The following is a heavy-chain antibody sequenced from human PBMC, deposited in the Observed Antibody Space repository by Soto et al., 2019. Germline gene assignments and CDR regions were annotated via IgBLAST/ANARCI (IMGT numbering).Heavy chain of an antibody. Sequence: SVKVSCKASGGSFSSFAFRWVRQAPGQGLEWMGGIIPIFGTANYAQKFQGRVTITADESTSTAYMELSSLRSEDTAVYYCALPNYYDSSGYYYEFDYWGQGTLVTISS. J-gene: IGHJ4*02. CDR2: IIPIFGTA. CDR1: GGSFSSFA. CDR3: ALPNYYDSSGYYYEFDY. V-gene: IGHV1-69*13. D-gene: IGHD3-22*01.